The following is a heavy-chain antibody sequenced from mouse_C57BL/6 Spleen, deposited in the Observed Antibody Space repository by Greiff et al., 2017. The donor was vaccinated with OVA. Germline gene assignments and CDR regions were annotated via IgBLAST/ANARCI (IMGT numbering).Heavy chain of an antibody. V-gene: IGHV1-61*01. J-gene: IGHJ4*01. D-gene: IGHD1-1*01. Sequence: QVQLQQPGAELVRPGSSVKLSCKASGYTFTSYWMDWVKQRPGQGLEWIGNIYPSDSETHYNQKFKDKATLTADKSSSTAYMQFSSLTSEDSAIYYCARSPPGGSSSYYAMDYWGQGTSVTVSS. CDR3: ARSPPGGSSSYYAMDY. CDR2: IYPSDSET. CDR1: GYTFTSYW.